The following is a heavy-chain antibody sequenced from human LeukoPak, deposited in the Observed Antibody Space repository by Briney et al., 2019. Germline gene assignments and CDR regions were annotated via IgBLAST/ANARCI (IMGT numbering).Heavy chain of an antibody. J-gene: IGHJ4*02. Sequence: SETLSLTCSVSGGSVRSYYWSWIRQFAGKELQWIGYIYTSGSTDYNPSFKSRVTISVDRSRNLIFLNLRSVTAADTAVYYCAGGPAWAGTAFDFWGQGSRVTVSS. D-gene: IGHD6-19*01. V-gene: IGHV4-4*09. CDR3: AGGPAWAGTAFDF. CDR2: IYTSGST. CDR1: GGSVRSYY.